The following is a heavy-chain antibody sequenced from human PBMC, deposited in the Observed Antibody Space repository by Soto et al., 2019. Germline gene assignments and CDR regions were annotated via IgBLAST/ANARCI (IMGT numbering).Heavy chain of an antibody. J-gene: IGHJ6*02. CDR3: AKDLKGLLPYYGMDV. V-gene: IGHV3-23*01. CDR1: GFTFSSYA. D-gene: IGHD4-17*01. CDR2: ISGSGTGT. Sequence: GGSLRLSCAASGFTFSSYAMSWVRQAQGKGLEWVSGISGSGTGTFYSDSVKGRFAISRDNSENTVYLQMNGLNSDDTAVYYCAKDLKGLLPYYGMDVWGQGTTVTVSS.